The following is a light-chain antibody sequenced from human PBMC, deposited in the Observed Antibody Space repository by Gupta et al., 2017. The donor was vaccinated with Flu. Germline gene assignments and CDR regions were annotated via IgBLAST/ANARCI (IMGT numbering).Light chain of an antibody. CDR1: QSLLHSNGYNY. V-gene: IGKV2-28*01. CDR2: LGS. CDR3: RQYLQTPFT. Sequence: DIVMTQSPLSLPVTPGEPASISCRSSQSLLHSNGYNYLDWYLQKPGQSPQLLIYLGSNRASGVPDRFSGSGSGTDFTLKISRVEAEDVGVYYCRQYLQTPFTFGHGTKVDI. J-gene: IGKJ3*01.